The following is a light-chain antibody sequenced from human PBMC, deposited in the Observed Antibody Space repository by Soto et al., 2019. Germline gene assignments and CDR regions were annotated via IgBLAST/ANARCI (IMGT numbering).Light chain of an antibody. CDR2: LEGSGSY. V-gene: IGLV4-60*02. Sequence: QSVLTQSSSASASLGSSVKLTCTLSSGHSSYIIAWHQQQPGKAPRYLMKLEGSGSYNKGSGVPDRFSGSSSGADRYLTISIRQFEDEANYYCEPWDSNPRVFGGGTKLTVL. CDR1: SGHSSYI. J-gene: IGLJ2*01. CDR3: EPWDSNPRV.